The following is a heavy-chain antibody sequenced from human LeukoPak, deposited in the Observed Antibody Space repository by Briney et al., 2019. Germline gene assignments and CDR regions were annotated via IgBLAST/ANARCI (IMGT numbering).Heavy chain of an antibody. CDR1: GDSVSSRY. CDR2: NYNSGTT. D-gene: IGHD2-2*02. V-gene: IGHV4-59*02. Sequence: PSETLSLTCSVSGDSVSSRYCSWLRQSPGKGLEWIGYNYNSGTTNYNPSLKSRVSISVDTSKNQFSLKLSSVPAADTAVYYCARVYIVVVPAAIYGWFDPWGQGTLVTVSS. J-gene: IGHJ5*02. CDR3: ARVYIVVVPAAIYGWFDP.